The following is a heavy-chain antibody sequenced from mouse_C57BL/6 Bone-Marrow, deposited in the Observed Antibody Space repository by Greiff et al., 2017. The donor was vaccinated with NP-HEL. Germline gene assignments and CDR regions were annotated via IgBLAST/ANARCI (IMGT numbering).Heavy chain of an antibody. J-gene: IGHJ3*01. CDR3: ARWPSNYYGSTWFAY. Sequence: QVQLQQPGAELVKPGASVKLSCKASGYTFTSYWMHWVKQRPGQGLEWIGMIHPNSGSTNYNEKFKSKATLTVDKSSSTAYMQLSSLTSEGSAVYYCARWPSNYYGSTWFAYWGQGTLVTVSA. CDR1: GYTFTSYW. D-gene: IGHD1-1*01. CDR2: IHPNSGST. V-gene: IGHV1-64*01.